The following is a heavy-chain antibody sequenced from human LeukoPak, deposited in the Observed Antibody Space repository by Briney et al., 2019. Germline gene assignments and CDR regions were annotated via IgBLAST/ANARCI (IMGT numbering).Heavy chain of an antibody. Sequence: PSETLSLTCAVSGGSIDIGGYSWSWIRQPPGKGLEWIGSIHHSGSTSYTPSLKSRVTISIDRSKDQFSLRLTSVTAADTAVYNCARFDASGEEWFDPWGQGTLVIVSS. CDR2: IHHSGST. CDR3: ARFDASGEEWFDP. V-gene: IGHV4-30-2*01. CDR1: GGSIDIGGYS. D-gene: IGHD5-12*01. J-gene: IGHJ5*02.